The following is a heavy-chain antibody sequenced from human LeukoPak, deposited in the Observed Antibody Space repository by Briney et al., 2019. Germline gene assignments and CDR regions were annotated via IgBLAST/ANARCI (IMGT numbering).Heavy chain of an antibody. D-gene: IGHD3-10*01. J-gene: IGHJ4*02. CDR1: GGSISSSSYY. CDR2: IYYSGST. CDR3: ARRYGSGTYYKGAFDY. Sequence: SETLSLTCTVSGGSISSSSYYWGWIRQPPGKGLEWIGSIYYSGSTFYIPSLRSRVTISLDTSKNQFSLRLSSVTAADTAVYYCARRYGSGTYYKGAFDYWGQGTLVTVSS. V-gene: IGHV4-39*07.